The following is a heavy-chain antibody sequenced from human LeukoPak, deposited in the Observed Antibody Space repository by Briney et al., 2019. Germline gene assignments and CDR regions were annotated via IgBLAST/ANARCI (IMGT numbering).Heavy chain of an antibody. CDR2: ISCSSSYR. V-gene: IGHV3-21*01. J-gene: IGHJ6*01. Sequence: GGSLSLSCAASGFTYSSYSMNWVRQAPGKGLEGVSSISCSSSYRYHADSVKGRFTISRDNAKNSLYLQMNSLRAEETAVYYCARDLTREWLAPYYYYGMDVWGQGATVTVSS. D-gene: IGHD6-19*01. CDR1: GFTYSSYS. CDR3: ARDLTREWLAPYYYYGMDV.